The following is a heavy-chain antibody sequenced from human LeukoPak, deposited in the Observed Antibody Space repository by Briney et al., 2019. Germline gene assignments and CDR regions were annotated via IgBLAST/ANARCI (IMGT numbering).Heavy chain of an antibody. CDR3: ARDLCSGGSCSPFDY. J-gene: IGHJ4*02. Sequence: GGSLRLSCAASGLTVSSNYMSWVRQAPGKGLEWVSVIYSGGSTYYADSVKGRFTISRDNSKNTLYLQMNSLRAEDTAVYYCARDLCSGGSCSPFDYWGQGTLVTVSS. CDR1: GLTVSSNY. D-gene: IGHD2-15*01. CDR2: IYSGGST. V-gene: IGHV3-66*01.